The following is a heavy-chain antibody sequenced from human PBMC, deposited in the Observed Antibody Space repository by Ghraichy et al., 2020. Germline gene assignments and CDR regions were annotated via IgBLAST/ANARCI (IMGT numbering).Heavy chain of an antibody. Sequence: GGSLRLSCAASGFAFSSYAMNWVRQAPGKGLEWVSAISGGGGSTYYADSVKGRFTISRDNSKNTLYLQMNSLRAEDTAVYYCAQAYSGYEGMDNPWGQGTLLTLSS. CDR1: GFAFSSYA. J-gene: IGHJ5*02. D-gene: IGHD5-12*01. V-gene: IGHV3-23*01. CDR3: AQAYSGYEGMDNP. CDR2: ISGGGGST.